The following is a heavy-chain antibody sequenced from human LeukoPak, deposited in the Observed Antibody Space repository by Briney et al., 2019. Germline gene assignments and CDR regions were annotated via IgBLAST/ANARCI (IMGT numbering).Heavy chain of an antibody. CDR3: AREGVINTFDN. J-gene: IGHJ3*02. Sequence: GESLKISCKGSGYSFPSYWIGWVRQMPGKGLEWMAIIYPADSDTRYSPSFQGQVTISADKSISTAYLQWSSLKASDTAMYYCAREGVINTFDNWGQGTMVTVSS. D-gene: IGHD2/OR15-2a*01. V-gene: IGHV5-51*01. CDR2: IYPADSDT. CDR1: GYSFPSYW.